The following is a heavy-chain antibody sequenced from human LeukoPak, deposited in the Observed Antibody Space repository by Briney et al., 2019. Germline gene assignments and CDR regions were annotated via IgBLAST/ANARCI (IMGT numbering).Heavy chain of an antibody. CDR3: AKARTRGYSYGSFDY. J-gene: IGHJ4*02. V-gene: IGHV3-23*01. Sequence: PGGSLRLSCEASTFNFGLYVMTWARQAPGKGLEWVSGISGGGLSTYYTDSVKGRFTISRENSKNTLYLQMNSLRVEDTAVYYCAKARTRGYSYGSFDYWGQGTLVTVSS. D-gene: IGHD5-18*01. CDR2: ISGGGLST. CDR1: TFNFGLYV.